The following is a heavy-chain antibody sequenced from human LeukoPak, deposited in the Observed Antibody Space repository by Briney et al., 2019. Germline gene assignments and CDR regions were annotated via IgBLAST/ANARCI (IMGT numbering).Heavy chain of an antibody. CDR1: GYTFTSYD. CDR2: MNPNSGNT. V-gene: IGHV1-8*01. J-gene: IGHJ4*02. CDR3: AKEETGTITIDY. D-gene: IGHD1-1*01. Sequence: ASVKVSCKASGYTFTSYDINWVRQATGQGLEWMGWMNPNSGNTGYAQKFQGRVTMTRDTSISTAYMELSSLRAEDTAVYYCAKEETGTITIDYWGQGTLVTVSS.